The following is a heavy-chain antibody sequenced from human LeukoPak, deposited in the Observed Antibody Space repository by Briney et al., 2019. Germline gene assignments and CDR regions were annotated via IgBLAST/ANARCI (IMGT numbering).Heavy chain of an antibody. CDR1: GGSFSGYY. Sequence: TSETLSRTCAVCGGSFSGYYWSWLRQPPGKGLEWSREINHSGSTNYNPSLKSRVTISVDTSKNQFSLKLSSVTAADTAVYYCARGTLLWFGELLYAWFDPWGQGTLVTVSS. D-gene: IGHD3-10*01. V-gene: IGHV4-34*01. CDR3: ARGTLLWFGELLYAWFDP. CDR2: INHSGST. J-gene: IGHJ5*02.